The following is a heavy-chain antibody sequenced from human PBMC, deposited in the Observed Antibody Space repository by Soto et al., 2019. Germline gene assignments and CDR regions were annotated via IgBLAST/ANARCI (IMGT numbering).Heavy chain of an antibody. V-gene: IGHV4-39*01. J-gene: IGHJ5*02. CDR2: IYYSGST. Sequence: ASETLSLTCTVSGGSISSSSYYWGWIRQPPGKGMEWIGSIYYSGSTYYNPSLKSRVTISVDTSKNQFSLKLSSVTAADTAVYYCARRNYDYIWGSYPENWFDPWGQGTLVTVSS. CDR3: ARRNYDYIWGSYPENWFDP. D-gene: IGHD3-16*01. CDR1: GGSISSSSYY.